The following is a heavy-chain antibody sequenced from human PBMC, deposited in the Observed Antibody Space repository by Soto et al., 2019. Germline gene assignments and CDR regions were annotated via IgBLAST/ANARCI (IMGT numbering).Heavy chain of an antibody. CDR3: ASMDDYGALSGF. CDR2: INHRGST. V-gene: IGHV4-34*01. CDR1: GASFDAYF. Sequence: KPSETLSLTCEVSGASFDAYFWSWIRQPPGKGLEWIGDINHRGSTKYNPSLKSRLTISVDTANNQFSLNLKSVTATDTAVYYCASMDDYGALSGFWGQETPVAVSS. D-gene: IGHD4-17*01. J-gene: IGHJ4*02.